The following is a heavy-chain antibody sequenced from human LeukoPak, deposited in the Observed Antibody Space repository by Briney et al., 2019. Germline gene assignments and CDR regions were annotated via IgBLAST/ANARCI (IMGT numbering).Heavy chain of an antibody. Sequence: GGPLRLSCTASGFTFGDYAMGWVRQAPGKGLEWVGFIRGKAYGGTTEYAASVKARFTISRDDSKSIAYLQMNSLKTEDTAVYYCTRDLGSGSGSPLYYYYYGMDVWGQGTTVTVSS. CDR3: TRDLGSGSGSPLYYYYYGMDV. CDR1: GFTFGDYA. CDR2: IRGKAYGGTT. J-gene: IGHJ6*02. V-gene: IGHV3-49*04. D-gene: IGHD3-10*01.